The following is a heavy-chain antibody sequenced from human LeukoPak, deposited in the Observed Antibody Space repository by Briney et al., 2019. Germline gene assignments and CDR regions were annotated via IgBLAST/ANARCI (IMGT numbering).Heavy chain of an antibody. Sequence: PSETLSLTCTVSGGSISSSSYYWGWIRQPPGKGLEWIGSIYYSRSTYYNPSLKSRVTISVDTSKNQFSLKLSSVTAADTAVYYCASGDDYYDSSGDNWFDPWGQGTLVTVSS. CDR1: GGSISSSSYY. CDR2: IYYSRST. V-gene: IGHV4-39*07. D-gene: IGHD3-22*01. CDR3: ASGDDYYDSSGDNWFDP. J-gene: IGHJ5*02.